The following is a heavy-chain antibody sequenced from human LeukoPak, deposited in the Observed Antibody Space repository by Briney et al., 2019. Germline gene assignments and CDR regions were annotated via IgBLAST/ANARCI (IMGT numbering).Heavy chain of an antibody. D-gene: IGHD4-17*01. J-gene: IGHJ4*02. CDR3: ARDSDYGDYFFDY. V-gene: IGHV3-64*01. CDR2: ISTNGGTT. Sequence: GGSLRLSCAASGFXFSTFAIHWVRQAPGKGLEYVSGISTNGGTTYYAKSVKGRFTISRDNSKNTLFLQMGSLRTEDMAVYYCARDSDYGDYFFDYWGQGTLVAVSS. CDR1: GFXFSTFA.